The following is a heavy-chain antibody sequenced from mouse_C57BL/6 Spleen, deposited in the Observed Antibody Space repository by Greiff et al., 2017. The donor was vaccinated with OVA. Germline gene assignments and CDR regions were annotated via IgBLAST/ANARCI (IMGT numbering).Heavy chain of an antibody. V-gene: IGHV1-55*01. D-gene: IGHD1-1*01. Sequence: QVQLQQPGAELVKPGASVKMSCKASGYTFTSYWITWVKQRPGQGLEWIGDIYPGSGSTNYNEKFKSKATLTVDTSSSTAYMQLSSLTSEDSAVYYCARTPNYYGSSPLDYWGKGTTLTVSS. J-gene: IGHJ2*01. CDR1: GYTFTSYW. CDR3: ARTPNYYGSSPLDY. CDR2: IYPGSGST.